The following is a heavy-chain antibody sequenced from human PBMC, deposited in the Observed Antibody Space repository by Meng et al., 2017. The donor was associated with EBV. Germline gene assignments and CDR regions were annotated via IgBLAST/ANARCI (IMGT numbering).Heavy chain of an antibody. V-gene: IGHV1-69*01. D-gene: IGHD3-10*01. CDR2: FLPRLGAP. J-gene: IGHJ4*02. CDR3: ASESGRGYTPDY. Sequence: GQLLQCAGEGQMPRSSVQSPSETSGGRFSYNAISWVRQAPGQGLEWLGGFLPRLGAPNYAQKFHGRVMITADESTSTHYMDLRGLRSEDTAIYYCASESGRGYTPDYWGQGTLVTVSS. CDR1: GGRFSYNA.